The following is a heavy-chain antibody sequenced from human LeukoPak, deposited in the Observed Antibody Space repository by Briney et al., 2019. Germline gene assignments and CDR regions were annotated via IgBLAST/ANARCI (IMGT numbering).Heavy chain of an antibody. Sequence: PGRSLRLSCSASGFTFDDYAVSWFRQAPGKGLEWVGFIRSKAFGRTTQYAASVRGRFTISSDDSKSIAYLQMNSLKTEDTAVYYCTRNTVTVHFDYWSQGTLVTVSS. J-gene: IGHJ4*02. D-gene: IGHD4-17*01. CDR3: TRNTVTVHFDY. V-gene: IGHV3-49*03. CDR2: IRSKAFGRTT. CDR1: GFTFDDYA.